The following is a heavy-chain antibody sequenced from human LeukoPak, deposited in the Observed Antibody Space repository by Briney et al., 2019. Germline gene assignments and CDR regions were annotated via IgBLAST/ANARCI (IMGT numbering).Heavy chain of an antibody. CDR2: INHSGST. J-gene: IGHJ4*02. D-gene: IGHD4-23*01. V-gene: IGHV4-34*01. Sequence: SETLSLTCAVYGGSFSGYYWSWIRQPPGKGLEWIGEINHSGSTNYNPSLKSRVTISVDTSKNQFSLKLSSVTAADTAVYYCARGGDYGGNSFDYWDQGTLVTVSS. CDR1: GGSFSGYY. CDR3: ARGGDYGGNSFDY.